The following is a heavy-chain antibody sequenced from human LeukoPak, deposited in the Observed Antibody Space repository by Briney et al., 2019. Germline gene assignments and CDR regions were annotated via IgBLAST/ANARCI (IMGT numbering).Heavy chain of an antibody. CDR2: ISSSSSYI. J-gene: IGHJ3*02. Sequence: GGSLTLSCAASGFTFSSYTMNWVRQAPGKGLEWVSSISSSSSYIYYADSVKGRFTISRDNAKNSLYLQMNSLRAEDTAVYYCARIAVAYDAFDMWGQGTMVSLSS. CDR3: ARIAVAYDAFDM. V-gene: IGHV3-21*01. D-gene: IGHD6-19*01. CDR1: GFTFSSYT.